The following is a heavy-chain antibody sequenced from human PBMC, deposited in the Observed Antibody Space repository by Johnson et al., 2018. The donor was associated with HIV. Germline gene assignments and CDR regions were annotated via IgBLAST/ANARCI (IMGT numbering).Heavy chain of an antibody. CDR3: AKDTEGSGYAFAI. CDR1: GFSISDSA. CDR2: ISYDGRNK. Sequence: QVQLVESGGGVVQPGGSLRLSCLASGFSISDSAIHWVRKAPGKGLESVACISYDGRNKHYAGSVKGRFAISRDNAKNSLYLQMHSLRAEDTAVYYCAKDTEGSGYAFAIWGQGTMVTVSS. V-gene: IGHV3-30*09. J-gene: IGHJ3*02. D-gene: IGHD3-22*01.